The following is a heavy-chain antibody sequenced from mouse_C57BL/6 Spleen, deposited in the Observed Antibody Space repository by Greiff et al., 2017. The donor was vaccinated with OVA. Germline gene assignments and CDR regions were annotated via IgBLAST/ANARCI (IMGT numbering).Heavy chain of an antibody. D-gene: IGHD3-3*01. CDR3: ARDRGGTRYFDV. CDR1: GFTFSSYA. J-gene: IGHJ1*03. V-gene: IGHV5-4*01. CDR2: ISDGGSYT. Sequence: EVKLQESGGGLVKPGGSLKLSCAASGFTFSSYAMSWVRQTPEKRLEWVATISDGGSYTYYPDNVKGRFTISRDNAKNNLYLQMSHLKSEDTAMYYCARDRGGTRYFDVWGTGTTVTVSS.